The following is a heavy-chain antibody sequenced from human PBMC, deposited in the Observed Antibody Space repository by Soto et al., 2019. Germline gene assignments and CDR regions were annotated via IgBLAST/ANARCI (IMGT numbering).Heavy chain of an antibody. J-gene: IGHJ4*02. Sequence: EVQLLESGGGLVQPGGSLRLSCAASGFTFSSYVMSWVRQAPGKGLEWVSGISGSGGSTYYADSVKGRFTISRDNSKNTLYLQMNSLRAEDTAVYYCAKVPYDFWSGYYPPRYFDYWGQGTLVTASS. D-gene: IGHD3-3*01. CDR3: AKVPYDFWSGYYPPRYFDY. V-gene: IGHV3-23*01. CDR2: ISGSGGST. CDR1: GFTFSSYV.